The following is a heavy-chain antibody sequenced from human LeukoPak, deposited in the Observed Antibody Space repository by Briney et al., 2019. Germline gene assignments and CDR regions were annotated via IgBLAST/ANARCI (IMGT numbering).Heavy chain of an antibody. CDR3: ANSAALGY. J-gene: IGHJ4*02. D-gene: IGHD2-21*01. V-gene: IGHV1-8*02. Sequence: ASVKVSCKASGYTFTGYYMHWVRQATGQGLEWMGWMNPNSGNTGYAQKFQGRVTMTRNTSISTAYMELSSLRSEDTAVYYCANSAALGYWGQGTLVTASS. CDR1: GYTFTGYY. CDR2: MNPNSGNT.